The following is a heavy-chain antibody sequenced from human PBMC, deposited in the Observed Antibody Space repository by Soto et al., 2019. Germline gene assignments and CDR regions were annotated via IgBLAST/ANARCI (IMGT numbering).Heavy chain of an antibody. J-gene: IGHJ2*01. D-gene: IGHD1-26*01. Sequence: QMQLVESGGGLVKPGGSLRLSCAASGFNFGDYYMSWVRQAPGKGLEWVSFVSSTGSYTKYSDSVGGRFTVSRDNGKNSLHLQLNSLRVEDTAVYYCARLRVGVNWYFDLWGRDTLVTVSS. V-gene: IGHV3-11*06. CDR3: ARLRVGVNWYFDL. CDR2: VSSTGSYT. CDR1: GFNFGDYY.